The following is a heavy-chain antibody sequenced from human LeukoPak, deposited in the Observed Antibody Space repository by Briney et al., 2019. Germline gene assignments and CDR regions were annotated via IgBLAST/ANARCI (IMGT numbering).Heavy chain of an antibody. V-gene: IGHV4-39*01. CDR1: GGSISSSSFY. Sequence: SETLSLTCSVSGGSISSSSFYWGWIRQPPGKGLEWIGSIYYSGSAYYNPSLKSRVTVSVDTSKNQFSLKVSSVTAADTAVYYCARQVVDTAMVDDAFDVWGQGTTVTVSS. CDR2: IYYSGSA. J-gene: IGHJ3*01. CDR3: ARQVVDTAMVDDAFDV. D-gene: IGHD5-18*01.